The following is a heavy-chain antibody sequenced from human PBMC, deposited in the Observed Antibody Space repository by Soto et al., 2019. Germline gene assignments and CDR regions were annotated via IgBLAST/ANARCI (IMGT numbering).Heavy chain of an antibody. V-gene: IGHV4-30-2*01. CDR2: IYHSGST. CDR3: ATPGVPAAIFRPTSPFDY. Sequence: SETLSLTCAVSGGSISSGGYSWSWIRQPPGKGLEWIGYIYHSGSTYYNPSLKSRVTILVDRSKNQFSLKLSSLRSEDTAVYYCATPGVPAAIFRPTSPFDYWGQGTLVTVSS. J-gene: IGHJ4*02. CDR1: GGSISSGGYS. D-gene: IGHD2-2*01.